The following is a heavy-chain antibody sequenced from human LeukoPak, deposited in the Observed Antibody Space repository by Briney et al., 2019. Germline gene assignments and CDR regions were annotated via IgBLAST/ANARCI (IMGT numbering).Heavy chain of an antibody. CDR3: ARRLGYCSGGSCARGAFDI. J-gene: IGHJ3*02. Sequence: ASVKVSCKASGYTFTSYDINWVRQATGHWLEWMGWMNPNSGNTGYAQKFQGRVTMTRNTSISTAYMELSSLRSEDTAVYYCARRLGYCSGGSCARGAFDIWGQGTMVTVSS. D-gene: IGHD2-15*01. CDR2: MNPNSGNT. V-gene: IGHV1-8*01. CDR1: GYTFTSYD.